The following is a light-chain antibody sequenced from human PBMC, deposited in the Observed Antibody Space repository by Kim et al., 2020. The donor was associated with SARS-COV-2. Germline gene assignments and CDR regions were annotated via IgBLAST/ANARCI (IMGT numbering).Light chain of an antibody. Sequence: VTISCTGRSSNIGAGYDVHWYQQLPGTAPKHLIYGNSNRPSGVPDRFSGSKSGPSASLAITGLQAEDEADYYCQSYDSSLSGFWVFGGGTQLTVL. CDR1: SSNIGAGYD. CDR2: GNS. V-gene: IGLV1-40*01. CDR3: QSYDSSLSGFWV. J-gene: IGLJ3*02.